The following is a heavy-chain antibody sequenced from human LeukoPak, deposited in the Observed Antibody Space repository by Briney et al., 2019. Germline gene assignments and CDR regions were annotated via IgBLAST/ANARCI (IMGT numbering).Heavy chain of an antibody. CDR2: IYHSGST. D-gene: IGHD5-18*01. Sequence: SETLSLTCTVSGGSIRSSYYYWGWIRQPPGKGLEWIGEIYHSGSTNYNPSLKSRVAISVDKSKNQFSLKLSSVTAADTAVYYCARDTAMVKDYWGQGTLVTVSS. J-gene: IGHJ4*02. V-gene: IGHV4-39*07. CDR1: GGSIRSSYYY. CDR3: ARDTAMVKDY.